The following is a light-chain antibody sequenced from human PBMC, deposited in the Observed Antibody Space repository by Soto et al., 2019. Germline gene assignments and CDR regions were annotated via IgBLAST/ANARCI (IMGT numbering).Light chain of an antibody. CDR1: QGISSY. Sequence: DIQMAQSASTLSPSLRDIVTMTFGSSQGISSYLAWYQQKPGKAPKLLIYAASTLQSGVPSRFSGSGSGTEFTLTISSLQPDDFATYYCQHYNSYSEAFGQGTKA. J-gene: IGKJ1*01. V-gene: IGKV1-9*01. CDR2: AAS. CDR3: QHYNSYSEA.